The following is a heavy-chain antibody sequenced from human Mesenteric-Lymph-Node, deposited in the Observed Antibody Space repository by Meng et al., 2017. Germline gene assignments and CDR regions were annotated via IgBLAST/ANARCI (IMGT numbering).Heavy chain of an antibody. CDR2: IKSKTEGGTT. V-gene: IGHV3-15*01. CDR3: TTGSTPYCSSTSCHPDY. Sequence: GESLKISCAASGFTLSNAWMSWVRQAPGKGLEWVGRIKSKTEGGTTDNDAPVKGRFTITRDDSKNTLYLQMNSLKTEDTAVYYCTTGSTPYCSSTSCHPDYWGQGTLVTVSS. CDR1: GFTLSNAW. D-gene: IGHD2-2*01. J-gene: IGHJ4*01.